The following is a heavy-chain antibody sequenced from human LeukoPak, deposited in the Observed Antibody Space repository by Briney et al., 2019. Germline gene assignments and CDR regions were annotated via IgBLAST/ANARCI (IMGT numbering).Heavy chain of an antibody. Sequence: SETLSLTCTVSGGSISSSYWSWIRQPPGKGLEWIGYIYYSGSTNYNPSFKSRVAISVDTSKNQFSLKLSSVTAADTAVYYCATWGIAVGGTFDYWGQGTLVTAST. CDR3: ATWGIAVGGTFDY. V-gene: IGHV4-59*08. D-gene: IGHD6-19*01. CDR1: GGSISSSY. CDR2: IYYSGST. J-gene: IGHJ4*02.